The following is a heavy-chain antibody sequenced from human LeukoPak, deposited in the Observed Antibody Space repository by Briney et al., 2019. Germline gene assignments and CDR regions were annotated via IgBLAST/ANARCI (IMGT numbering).Heavy chain of an antibody. CDR3: ARDYGGNSRYYYYYGMDV. D-gene: IGHD4-23*01. CDR1: GGSISSYY. Sequence: SETLSLTCTVSGGSISSYYWSWIRQPPGKGLEWIGYIYYSGSTNYNPSLKSRVTISVDTSKNQFSLKLSSVTAADTAVYYCARDYGGNSRYYYYYGMDVWGQGTTVTVSS. J-gene: IGHJ6*02. V-gene: IGHV4-59*01. CDR2: IYYSGST.